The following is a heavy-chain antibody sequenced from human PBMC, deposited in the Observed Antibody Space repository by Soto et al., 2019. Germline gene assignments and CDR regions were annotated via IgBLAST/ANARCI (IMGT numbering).Heavy chain of an antibody. D-gene: IGHD3-16*01. V-gene: IGHV1-69*12. CDR1: GGTFSSYA. CDR2: IIPIFGTA. J-gene: IGHJ5*02. CDR3: ARSEAEGDWFDP. Sequence: QVQLVQSGAEVKKPGASVKVSCKASGGTFSSYAISWVRQAPGQGLEWMGGIIPIFGTANYAQKFQGRVTIPADDSTSTAYMELSSLRSEDTAVYYCARSEAEGDWFDPWGQGTLVTVSS.